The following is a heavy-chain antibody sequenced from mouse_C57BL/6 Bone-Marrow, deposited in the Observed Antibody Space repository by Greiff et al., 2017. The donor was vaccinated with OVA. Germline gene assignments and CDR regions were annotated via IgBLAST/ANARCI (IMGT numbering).Heavy chain of an antibody. CDR1: GFTFSDYG. J-gene: IGHJ2*01. D-gene: IGHD4-1*01. V-gene: IGHV5-17*01. CDR2: ISSGSSTI. CDR3: ARLGFDY. Sequence: EVKLMDSGGGLVKPGGSLKLSCAASGFTFSDYGMHWVRQAPEKGLEWVAYISSGSSTIYYADTVKGRFTISRDNAKNTLFLQMTSLRSEDTAMYYCARLGFDYWGQGTTLTVSA.